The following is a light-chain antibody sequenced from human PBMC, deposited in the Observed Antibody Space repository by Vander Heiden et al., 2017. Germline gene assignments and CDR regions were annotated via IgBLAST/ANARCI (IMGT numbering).Light chain of an antibody. CDR1: QDISNS. V-gene: IGKV1-33*01. CDR3: QQYDDLPLI. Sequence: GARCDITCQASQDISNSLNWFQQKPGKTPKLLIYDVSNLERGVPSRFSGSGSGTDFTFIISSLQPEDIATYYCQQYDDLPLIFGPGTKVDFK. CDR2: DVS. J-gene: IGKJ3*01.